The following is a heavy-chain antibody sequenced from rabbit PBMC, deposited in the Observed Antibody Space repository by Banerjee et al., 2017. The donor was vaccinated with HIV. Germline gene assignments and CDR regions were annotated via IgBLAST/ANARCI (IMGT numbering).Heavy chain of an antibody. J-gene: IGHJ4*01. CDR3: ARGYAGVGYAPYFNL. Sequence: QEQLEESGGDLVKPGASLTLTCTASGFSFSSSYSMCWVRQAPGKGLEWIACIHVGSSGTIYYASWATGRFTISKTSSTTVTLQMASLTAADTATYFCARGYAGVGYAPYFNLWGPGTLVTVS. CDR1: GFSFSSSYS. V-gene: IGHV1S45*01. CDR2: IHVGSSGTI. D-gene: IGHD4-2*01.